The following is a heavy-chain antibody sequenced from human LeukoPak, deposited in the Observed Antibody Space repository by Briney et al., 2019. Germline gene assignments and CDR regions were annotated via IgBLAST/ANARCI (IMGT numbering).Heavy chain of an antibody. CDR1: GYTFTDYY. D-gene: IGHD4-11*01. J-gene: IGHJ5*02. Sequence: ASVKVSCKASGYTFTDYYIHWLRQAPGQGLEWMGWINPKSGGARSAQKFQGRVTMTRDTSINTSYMELSRLKSDDTAVYYCARLTVNWLDPWGQGTLVTVSS. V-gene: IGHV1-2*02. CDR2: INPKSGGA. CDR3: ARLTVNWLDP.